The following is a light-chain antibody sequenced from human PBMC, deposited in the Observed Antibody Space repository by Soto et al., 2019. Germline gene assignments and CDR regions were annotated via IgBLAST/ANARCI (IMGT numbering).Light chain of an antibody. V-gene: IGLV1-40*01. J-gene: IGLJ1*01. CDR3: QSYDSSLRGYV. Sequence: SVLTQPPSVSGAPGQMVTISCTGSSSNIGAGYDVKWYQQLPGTTPKLLLYGNNNGPSGVPDRFSGSKSDTSASLAITGLQAEDEADYYCQSYDSSLRGYVFGAGTKVTVL. CDR1: SSNIGAGYD. CDR2: GNN.